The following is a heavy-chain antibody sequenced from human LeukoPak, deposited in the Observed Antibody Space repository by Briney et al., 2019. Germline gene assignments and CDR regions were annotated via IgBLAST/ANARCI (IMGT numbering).Heavy chain of an antibody. Sequence: SETLSLTCSVYGGSLNGYYWSWIRQPPGKGLEWIAEINHSGGTNYNSSLKSRVTVSADTSKNQFSLKLSSVTAADTAVYYCARGARVVVITPSFDYWSQGTLVTVSS. CDR2: INHSGGT. V-gene: IGHV4-34*01. J-gene: IGHJ4*02. CDR1: GGSLNGYY. CDR3: ARGARVVVITPSFDY. D-gene: IGHD3-22*01.